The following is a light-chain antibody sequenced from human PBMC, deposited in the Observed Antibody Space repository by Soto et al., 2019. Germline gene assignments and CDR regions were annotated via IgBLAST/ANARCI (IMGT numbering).Light chain of an antibody. V-gene: IGKV3-15*01. CDR2: ATY. CDR1: PSVGND. Sequence: IVVTQSPATLSVSQGDRATLSCSASPSVGNDFGLYQQNPGQAHRLLIFATYSRANGVPDRFSGSGSGTECSLTISILQSEDFAFYYCHQYGDCPLTVGGGAKVEI. CDR3: HQYGDCPLT. J-gene: IGKJ4*02.